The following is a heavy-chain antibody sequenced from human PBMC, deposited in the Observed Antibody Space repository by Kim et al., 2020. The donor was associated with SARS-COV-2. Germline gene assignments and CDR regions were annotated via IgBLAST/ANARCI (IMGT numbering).Heavy chain of an antibody. J-gene: IGHJ3*01. CDR2: ISGSGGST. CDR3: AKDLEGVYDFCSGYSNWFGP. Sequence: GGSLRLSCAASGFTFSSYAMNWVRQAPGKGLEWVSAISGSGGSTDYADSVKGRFTISRDNSKNTLYLQMNSLRAEDTAVYYCAKDLEGVYDFCSGYSNWFGPWGQGTLVTVSS. CDR1: GFTFSSYA. D-gene: IGHD3-3*01. V-gene: IGHV3-23*01.